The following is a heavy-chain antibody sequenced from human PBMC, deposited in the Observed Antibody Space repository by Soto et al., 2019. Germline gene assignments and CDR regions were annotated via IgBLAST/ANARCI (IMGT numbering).Heavy chain of an antibody. CDR1: GGSISSYY. CDR2: IYYSGST. Sequence: QVQLQESGPGLVKPSETLSLTCTVSGGSISSYYWSWIRQPPGKGLEWIGYIYYSGSTNYNPSLKSRVTIAGDTSKNQFALKLSSVTAADTAVYYCARTDTYSSSWYAAFDIWGQGTMVTVSS. CDR3: ARTDTYSSSWYAAFDI. J-gene: IGHJ3*02. D-gene: IGHD6-13*01. V-gene: IGHV4-59*01.